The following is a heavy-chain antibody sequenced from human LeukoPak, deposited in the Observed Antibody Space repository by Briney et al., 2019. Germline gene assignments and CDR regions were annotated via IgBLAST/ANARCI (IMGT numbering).Heavy chain of an antibody. CDR2: ISYDRSNI. CDR1: GFTFGSYA. V-gene: IGHV3-30-3*01. CDR3: AKDRFLFSSSSPSDY. D-gene: IGHD6-13*01. Sequence: GGSLRLSCAASGFTFGSYAMHWVRQTPGKGLEWVAVISYDRSNIYYADSVKGRFTISRDNSKNTLYLQMNSLRAEDTAVYYCAKDRFLFSSSSPSDYWGQGTLVTVSS. J-gene: IGHJ4*02.